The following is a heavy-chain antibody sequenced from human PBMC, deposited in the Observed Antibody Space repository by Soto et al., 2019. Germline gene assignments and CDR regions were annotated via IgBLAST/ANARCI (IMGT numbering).Heavy chain of an antibody. CDR1: GFTFNNDW. CDR2: IKEDGTNT. CDR3: ARGGGIVDN. J-gene: IGHJ4*02. Sequence: GGSLRLSCAAAGFTFNNDWMTWVRQASGKGLEWVASIKEDGTNTYYADSVRGRFTLSRDNTKNSLYLQMNSLRAEDTAVYYCARGGGIVDNWGQGTLVTVSS. V-gene: IGHV3-7*01. D-gene: IGHD3-10*01.